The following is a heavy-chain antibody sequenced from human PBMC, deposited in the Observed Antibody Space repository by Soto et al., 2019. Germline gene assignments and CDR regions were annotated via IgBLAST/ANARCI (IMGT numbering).Heavy chain of an antibody. CDR2: INHSGST. D-gene: IGHD2-15*01. CDR3: ARSGYCGGGSCYGLVTAPDGMDV. V-gene: IGHV4-34*01. J-gene: IGHJ6*02. Sequence: SETLSLTCAVYGGSFSGYYWSWIRQPPGKGLEWIGEINHSGSTNYNPSLKSRITISVDTSKNQFSLKLSSVTAADTAVYYCARSGYCGGGSCYGLVTAPDGMDVWGQGTTVTVSS. CDR1: GGSFSGYY.